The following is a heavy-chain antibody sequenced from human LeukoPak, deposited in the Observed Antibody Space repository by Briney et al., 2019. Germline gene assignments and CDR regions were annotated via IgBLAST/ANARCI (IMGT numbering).Heavy chain of an antibody. J-gene: IGHJ4*02. Sequence: SETLSLTCTVSGGSISNSSYYWGWIRQPPGKGLEWIGSIYYSGSTYYNPSLKSRVTISVDTSKNQFSLKLSSVTAADTAVYYCARTRSYSSSWYFNDYWGQGTLVTVSS. CDR2: IYYSGST. V-gene: IGHV4-39*01. CDR3: ARTRSYSSSWYFNDY. CDR1: GGSISNSSYY. D-gene: IGHD6-13*01.